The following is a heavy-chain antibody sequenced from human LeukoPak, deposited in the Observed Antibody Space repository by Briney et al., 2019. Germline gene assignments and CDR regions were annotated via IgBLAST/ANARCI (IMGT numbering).Heavy chain of an antibody. CDR1: GFTFSSYW. CDR2: IKQDGSEK. CDR3: ARDGKTYYDILTGYWAGAFDI. D-gene: IGHD3-9*01. V-gene: IGHV3-7*01. J-gene: IGHJ3*02. Sequence: GGSLRLSCAASGFTFSSYWMSWVRQAPGKGLEWVANIKQDGSEKYYVDSVKGRFTISRDNAKNSLYLQMNSLRAEDTAVYYCARDGKTYYDILTGYWAGAFDIWGQGTMVTVSS.